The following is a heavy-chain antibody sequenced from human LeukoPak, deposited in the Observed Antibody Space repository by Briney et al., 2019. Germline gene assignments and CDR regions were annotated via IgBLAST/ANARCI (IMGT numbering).Heavy chain of an antibody. D-gene: IGHD4-17*01. CDR3: AKPYVDAALTYFDY. J-gene: IGHJ4*02. Sequence: GGSLRLSFAAPGFTLSNYGMTWVPQAPGKGLEWLSSISSSGDTTYYADSVKGRFAISRDTSKSTVYLQMNSLRAEDTALYYCAKPYVDAALTYFDYWGQGTLVTVSS. CDR2: ISSSGDTT. V-gene: IGHV3-23*01. CDR1: GFTLSNYG.